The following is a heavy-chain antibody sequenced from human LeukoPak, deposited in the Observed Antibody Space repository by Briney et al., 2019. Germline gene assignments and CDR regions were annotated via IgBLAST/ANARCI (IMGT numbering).Heavy chain of an antibody. V-gene: IGHV4-34*01. Sequence: SETLSLTCAVYGGSFSGYYWSWIRQPPGKGLEWIGEINHSGSTNYNPSLKSRVTISVDTSKNQFSLKLSSVTAADTAVYYCAKPYYSSGWYDNDAFDIWGQGTMVTVSS. CDR1: GGSFSGYY. CDR3: AKPYYSSGWYDNDAFDI. D-gene: IGHD6-19*01. J-gene: IGHJ3*02. CDR2: INHSGST.